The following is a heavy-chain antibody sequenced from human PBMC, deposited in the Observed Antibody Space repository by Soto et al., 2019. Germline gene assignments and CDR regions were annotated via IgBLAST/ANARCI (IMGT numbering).Heavy chain of an antibody. J-gene: IGHJ4*02. CDR1: GCTFSSYA. CDR2: ISPGGGSP. Sequence: EVQLLESGGGLVQPGGSLRLSCAASGCTFSSYAMNWVRQAPGKGLEWVSAISPGGGSPYYSDSVKGRFTISRDNSKNTLYLQMNSLRAEDTAVYYCAKQIPAAGSDYWGQGTLVTVSS. D-gene: IGHD6-13*01. V-gene: IGHV3-23*01. CDR3: AKQIPAAGSDY.